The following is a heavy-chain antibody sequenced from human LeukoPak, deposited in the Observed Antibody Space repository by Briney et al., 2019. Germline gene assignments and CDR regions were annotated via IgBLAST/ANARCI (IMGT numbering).Heavy chain of an antibody. D-gene: IGHD4-11*01. CDR1: GYTLTELS. CDR3: ATDMWGAVTNNY. CDR2: FDPEDGET. V-gene: IGHV1-24*01. J-gene: IGHJ4*02. Sequence: ASVKVSCKVSGYTLTELSMHWVRQAPGKGLEWMGGFDPEDGETIYAQKFQGRVTMTEDTSTDTAYMELSSLRSEDTAVYYCATDMWGAVTNNYWGQGTLVTVPS.